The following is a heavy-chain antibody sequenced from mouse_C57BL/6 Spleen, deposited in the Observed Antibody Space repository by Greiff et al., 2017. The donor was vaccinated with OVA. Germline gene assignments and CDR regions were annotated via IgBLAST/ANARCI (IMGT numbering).Heavy chain of an antibody. J-gene: IGHJ1*03. V-gene: IGHV1-26*01. D-gene: IGHD4-1*01. Sequence: VQLQQSGPELVKPGASVKISCKASGYTFTDYYMNWVKQSHGKSLEWIGDINPNNGGTSYNQKFKGKATLTVDKSSSTAYMELRSLTSEDSAVYDGARRWDESYWYFDVWGTGTTVTVSS. CDR1: GYTFTDYY. CDR3: ARRWDESYWYFDV. CDR2: INPNNGGT.